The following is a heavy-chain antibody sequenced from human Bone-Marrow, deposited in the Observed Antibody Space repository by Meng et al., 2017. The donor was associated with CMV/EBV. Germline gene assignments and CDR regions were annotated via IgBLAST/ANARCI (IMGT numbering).Heavy chain of an antibody. J-gene: IGHJ3*02. Sequence: GGSLRLSCAASGFTFDDYDMHWVRQVPGKGLEWVSLINWYGGSTYYTDSVKGRFTISRDNSKNSLYLQMNSLRAEDTALYYCTKDIKPWGGNNNAFEIWGQGTMVTVSS. CDR1: GFTFDDYD. V-gene: IGHV3-43D*03. D-gene: IGHD1/OR15-1a*01. CDR3: TKDIKPWGGNNNAFEI. CDR2: INWYGGST.